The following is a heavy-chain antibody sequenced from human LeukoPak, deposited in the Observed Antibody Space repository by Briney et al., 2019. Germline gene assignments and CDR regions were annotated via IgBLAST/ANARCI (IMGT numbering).Heavy chain of an antibody. D-gene: IGHD1-26*01. Sequence: ASVKVSCKASGGTFSSYAISWVRQAPGQGLEWMGWISAYNGNTNYAQKLQGRVTMTTDTSTSTAYMELRSLRSDDTAVYYCARDRVGATGIGFAFDIWGQGTMVTVSS. V-gene: IGHV1-18*01. CDR2: ISAYNGNT. CDR3: ARDRVGATGIGFAFDI. CDR1: GGTFSSYA. J-gene: IGHJ3*02.